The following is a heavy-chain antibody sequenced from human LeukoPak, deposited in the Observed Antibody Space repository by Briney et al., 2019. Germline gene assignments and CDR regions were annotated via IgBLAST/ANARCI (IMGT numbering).Heavy chain of an antibody. D-gene: IGHD4-23*01. J-gene: IGHJ4*02. CDR1: GGSISSGGYY. Sequence: TLSLTCTVSGGSISSGGYYWSWIRQPPGKGLEWIGYIYHSGSTYYNPSLKSRVTISVDRSKNQFSLKLSSVTAADTAVYYCATRTKYGGHFDYWGQGTLVTVSS. V-gene: IGHV4-30-2*01. CDR3: ATRTKYGGHFDY. CDR2: IYHSGST.